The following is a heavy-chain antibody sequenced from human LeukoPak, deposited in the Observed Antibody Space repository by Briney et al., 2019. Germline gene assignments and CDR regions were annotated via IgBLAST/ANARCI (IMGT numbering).Heavy chain of an antibody. J-gene: IGHJ4*02. V-gene: IGHV1-8*02. CDR2: MNPNSGNT. D-gene: IGHD3-10*01. CDR1: GYTFTSYY. CDR3: LRGVINY. Sequence: ASVKVSCKASGYTFTSYYMHWVRQAPGQGLEWMGWMNPNSGNTGYAQKFQGRVTMTRNTSISTAYMELSSLRSEDTAVYYCLRGVINYWGQGTLVTVSS.